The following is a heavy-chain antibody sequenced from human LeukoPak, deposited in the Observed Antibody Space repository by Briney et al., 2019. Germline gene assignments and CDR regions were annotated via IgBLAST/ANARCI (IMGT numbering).Heavy chain of an antibody. V-gene: IGHV4-59*08. CDR2: AYYTGST. Sequence: SETLSLTCTVSGGSISSYYWSWVRQPPGKGLEWIGFAYYTGSTNYSPSLKSRVTISVDTSRNQFSLKLSSVTAADTAVYYCARHLPGYSSGWYTSGFDIWGQGTMVTVSS. CDR1: GGSISSYY. J-gene: IGHJ3*02. D-gene: IGHD6-19*01. CDR3: ARHLPGYSSGWYTSGFDI.